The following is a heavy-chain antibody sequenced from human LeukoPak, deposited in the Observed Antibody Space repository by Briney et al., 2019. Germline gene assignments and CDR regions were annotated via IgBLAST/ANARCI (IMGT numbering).Heavy chain of an antibody. CDR2: ISWNRGSI. CDR3: AKGQTYDILTGYYIV. V-gene: IGHV3-9*01. Sequence: PGRSLRLSCAASGFTFDDYAMHWVRQAPGEGLEWVSGISWNRGSIGYADSVKGRFTISRDKAKNSLYLQMNSLRAEDTALYYCAKGQTYDILTGYYIVWGQGTLVTVSS. CDR1: GFTFDDYA. J-gene: IGHJ4*02. D-gene: IGHD3-9*01.